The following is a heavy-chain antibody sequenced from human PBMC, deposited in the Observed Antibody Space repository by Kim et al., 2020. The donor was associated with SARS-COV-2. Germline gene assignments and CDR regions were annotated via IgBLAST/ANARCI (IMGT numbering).Heavy chain of an antibody. Sequence: SETLSLTCAFYGGAFSVYYWSWIRQPPGKGLDWIGEIKHSGSTNYKPSLKSRVTISVDTSKNQFSLKLSSVTAADTAVYYCARGDYSSSWYGIKYYFDYWGQGTLVTVSS. V-gene: IGHV4-34*01. CDR2: IKHSGST. CDR3: ARGDYSSSWYGIKYYFDY. CDR1: GGAFSVYY. D-gene: IGHD6-13*01. J-gene: IGHJ4*02.